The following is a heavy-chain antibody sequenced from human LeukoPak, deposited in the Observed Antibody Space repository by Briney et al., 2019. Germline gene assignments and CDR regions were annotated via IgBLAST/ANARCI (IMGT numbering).Heavy chain of an antibody. V-gene: IGHV3-20*04. CDR2: INWNGGST. CDR1: GFTFDDYG. Sequence: GGSLRLSCAASGFTFDDYGMSWVRHAPGKGLEWVSGINWNGGSTGYADSVKGRFTISRDNSKNTLYLQMNSLRAEDTAVYYCAKERWLQSDFDYWGQGTLVTVSS. D-gene: IGHD5-24*01. J-gene: IGHJ4*02. CDR3: AKERWLQSDFDY.